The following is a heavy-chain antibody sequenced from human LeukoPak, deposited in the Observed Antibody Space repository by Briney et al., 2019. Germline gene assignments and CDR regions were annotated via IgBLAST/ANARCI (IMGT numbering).Heavy chain of an antibody. V-gene: IGHV3-48*01. CDR3: ARGGCVGDCQGWLDP. Sequence: PGGSLRLSCAASGFTFSTYNMNWVRQAPGRGLEWVSYISSTSSSIFYADSVKGRFTISRDNAKKSLYLQMQGLRAEDTAMYYCARGGCVGDCQGWLDPWGQGTLVTVSS. J-gene: IGHJ5*02. CDR1: GFTFSTYN. D-gene: IGHD2-21*01. CDR2: ISSTSSSI.